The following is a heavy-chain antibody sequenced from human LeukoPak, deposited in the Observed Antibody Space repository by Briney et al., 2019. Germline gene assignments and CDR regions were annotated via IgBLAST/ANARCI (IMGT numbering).Heavy chain of an antibody. Sequence: SGGSLRLSCAASGFTFSNYWMHWVRQAPGKGLVWVSRINSDGRSTSYADSVKGRFTISRDNAKNTLYLQMNSLRAEDTAVYYCARGYYDSGGYYLIDYWGQGTLVTVSS. CDR1: GFTFSNYW. J-gene: IGHJ4*02. CDR3: ARGYYDSGGYYLIDY. D-gene: IGHD3-22*01. V-gene: IGHV3-74*01. CDR2: INSDGRST.